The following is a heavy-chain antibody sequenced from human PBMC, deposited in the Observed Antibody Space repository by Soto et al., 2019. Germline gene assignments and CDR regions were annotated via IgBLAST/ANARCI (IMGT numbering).Heavy chain of an antibody. Sequence: KPSETLSLTCAVSGGSISSGGYSWSWIRQPPGKGLEWIGYVYHSGSTYYNPSLKSRVTISVDRSKNQFSLKLSSVTAADTAVYYCARGRSLIYYDSSGYYPYYFDYWGQGTLVTVSS. CDR3: ARGRSLIYYDSSGYYPYYFDY. D-gene: IGHD3-22*01. V-gene: IGHV4-30-2*01. CDR1: GGSISSGGYS. J-gene: IGHJ4*02. CDR2: VYHSGST.